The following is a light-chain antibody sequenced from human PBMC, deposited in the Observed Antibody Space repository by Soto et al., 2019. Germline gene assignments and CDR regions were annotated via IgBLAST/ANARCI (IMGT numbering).Light chain of an antibody. V-gene: IGKV1-27*01. CDR2: AAS. Sequence: DIQMTQSPSSLSASVGDTVTITCRASQGINNYLAWFQQRPGKVPKLLIYAASTLQSGVPSRFRGSRSGTGFTLTISSLQSEDVATYYCQNYASAPRTFGQGTKVEIK. J-gene: IGKJ1*01. CDR1: QGINNY. CDR3: QNYASAPRT.